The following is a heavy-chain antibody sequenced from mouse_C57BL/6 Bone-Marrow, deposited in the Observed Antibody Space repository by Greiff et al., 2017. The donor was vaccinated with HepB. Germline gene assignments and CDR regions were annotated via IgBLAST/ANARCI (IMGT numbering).Heavy chain of an antibody. V-gene: IGHV5-17*01. Sequence: EVQLQESGGGLVKPGGSLKLSCAASGFTFSDYGMHWVRQAPEKGLEWVAYISSGSSTIYYADTVKGRFTISRDNAKNTLFLQMTSLRSEDTAMYYCARILLRYWYFDVWGTGTTVTVSS. CDR3: ARILLRYWYFDV. CDR1: GFTFSDYG. D-gene: IGHD1-1*01. J-gene: IGHJ1*03. CDR2: ISSGSSTI.